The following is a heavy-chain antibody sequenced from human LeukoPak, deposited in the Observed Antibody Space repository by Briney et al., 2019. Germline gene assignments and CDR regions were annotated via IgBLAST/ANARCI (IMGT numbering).Heavy chain of an antibody. CDR1: GGSISSSSYY. CDR3: ARDSKRITVDAFDI. V-gene: IGHV4-39*07. Sequence: PSETLSLTYTVSGGSISSSSYYWGWIRQPPGKGLEWIGSIYYSGSTYYNPSLKSRVTISVDTSKNQFSLKLSSVTAADTAVYYCARDSKRITVDAFDIWGQGTMVTVSS. D-gene: IGHD3-10*01. CDR2: IYYSGST. J-gene: IGHJ3*02.